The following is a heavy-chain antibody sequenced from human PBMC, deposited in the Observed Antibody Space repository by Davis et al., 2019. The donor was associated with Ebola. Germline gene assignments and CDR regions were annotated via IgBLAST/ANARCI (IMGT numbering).Heavy chain of an antibody. Sequence: GGSLRLSCAASGFIFSSYWMTWVRQASGKGLEWVGRIRSKANSYATAYAASVKGRFTISRDDSKNTAYLQMNSLKTEDTAVYYCTVTVAGFDYWGQGTLVTVSS. D-gene: IGHD6-19*01. CDR1: GFIFSSYW. CDR3: TVTVAGFDY. V-gene: IGHV3-73*01. J-gene: IGHJ4*02. CDR2: IRSKANSYAT.